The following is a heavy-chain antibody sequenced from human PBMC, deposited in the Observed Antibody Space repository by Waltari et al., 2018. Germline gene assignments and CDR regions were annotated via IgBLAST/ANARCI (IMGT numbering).Heavy chain of an antibody. CDR3: ARLRASLTGFGPYGMDV. V-gene: IGHV7-4-1*02. CDR2: INTNTWKP. Sequence: QVQLVQSGSEFQKPGASVKVSCKASEYTFTDYAMNWVRQAPGQGPEWMGWINTNTWKPTYAQGFTGRFVFPLDTSVTTAYLQINTLKAEDTAVYYCARLRASLTGFGPYGMDVWGQGTTVTVSS. CDR1: EYTFTDYA. D-gene: IGHD3-9*01. J-gene: IGHJ6*01.